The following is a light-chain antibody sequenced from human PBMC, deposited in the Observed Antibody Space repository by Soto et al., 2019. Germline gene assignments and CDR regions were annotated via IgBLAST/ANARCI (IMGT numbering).Light chain of an antibody. CDR1: QTIGSS. J-gene: IGKJ2*01. CDR2: DAS. Sequence: DIQMTQSPSTLSASVGDRVTITCRASQTIGSSLAWYQHKPGKAPMLLIFDASTLQTGVSSRFSGSGFGTEFTLTISSLQPDDFATYYCQQHNDYSPVTFGQGTKLEIK. V-gene: IGKV1-5*01. CDR3: QQHNDYSPVT.